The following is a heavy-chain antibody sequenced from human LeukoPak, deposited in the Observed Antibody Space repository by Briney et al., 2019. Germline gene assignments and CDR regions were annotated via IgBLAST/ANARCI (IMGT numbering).Heavy chain of an antibody. CDR3: VASYGGYVLDY. Sequence: SETLSLTCTVSGGSIGGYHWNWIRQPSGKGLEWIGIVFNNGGTKHNPSLKSRVAISVDTSKNQFALKLTSVTAADTAVYYCVASYGGYVLDYWGQGALVIVSS. J-gene: IGHJ4*02. CDR2: VFNNGGT. D-gene: IGHD5-12*01. CDR1: GGSIGGYH. V-gene: IGHV4-59*01.